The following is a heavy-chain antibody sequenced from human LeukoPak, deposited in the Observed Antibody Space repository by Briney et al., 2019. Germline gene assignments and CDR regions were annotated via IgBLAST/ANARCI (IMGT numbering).Heavy chain of an antibody. CDR2: IYHSGST. Sequence: SETLSLTCAVSGGSISSSNWWSWVCQPPGKGLEWIGGIYHSGSTNYNPSLKSRVTISVDKSKNQFSLKLSSVTAADTAVYYCAREGAVAGHYYYGMDVWGKGTTVTVSS. V-gene: IGHV4-4*02. J-gene: IGHJ6*04. D-gene: IGHD6-19*01. CDR3: AREGAVAGHYYYGMDV. CDR1: GGSISSSNW.